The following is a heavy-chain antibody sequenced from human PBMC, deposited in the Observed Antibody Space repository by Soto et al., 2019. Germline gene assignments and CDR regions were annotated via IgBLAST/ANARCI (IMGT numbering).Heavy chain of an antibody. D-gene: IGHD5-12*01. CDR3: ARRWGYTFDY. Sequence: SETLSLTCTVSGDSISSYYWSWIRQPPGKGLEWIGYIHYSGSTNYNPSLKSRVTISVDTSKNQFSLRLSSVTAADTAVYYCARRWGYTFDYWGQGTLVTVSS. V-gene: IGHV4-59*08. CDR1: GDSISSYY. CDR2: IHYSGST. J-gene: IGHJ4*02.